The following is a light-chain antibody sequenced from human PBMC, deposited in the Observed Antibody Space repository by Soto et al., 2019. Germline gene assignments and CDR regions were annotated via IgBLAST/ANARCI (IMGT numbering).Light chain of an antibody. Sequence: QSVLIQPASVSGSPGQSITTSCTGTSRDVGGSNYVSWYQHHPHRAPKLLIYEVSYRPSGVSSRFSGSKSGNTASLTISGLQAEDEADHYCSSYTSSNTLEVFGVGTKVTVL. CDR3: SSYTSSNTLEV. CDR2: EVS. V-gene: IGLV2-14*01. CDR1: SRDVGGSNY. J-gene: IGLJ1*01.